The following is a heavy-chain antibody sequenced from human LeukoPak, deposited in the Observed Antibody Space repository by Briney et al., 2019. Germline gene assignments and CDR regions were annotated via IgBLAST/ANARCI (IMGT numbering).Heavy chain of an antibody. D-gene: IGHD2-15*01. CDR3: ARARGWQPNYYYYYMDV. CDR1: GFTFNSYA. J-gene: IGHJ6*03. Sequence: GGSLRLSCIPSGFTFNSYAMFWVRQAPGKGLGWVSLIWYDGSNKYYADSVKGRFTISRDNSKNTLLLQMNSLRAEDTAVYYCARARGWQPNYYYYYMDVWGTGTTVTVSS. V-gene: IGHV3-33*07. CDR2: IWYDGSNK.